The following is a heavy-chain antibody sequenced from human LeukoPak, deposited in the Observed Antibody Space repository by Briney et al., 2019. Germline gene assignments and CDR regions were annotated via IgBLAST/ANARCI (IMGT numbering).Heavy chain of an antibody. D-gene: IGHD3-3*01. CDR2: IKPKRGAT. Sequence: ASVKVSCKTSGYTFTGHFMNWVRQAPEQGLEWMGWIKPKRGATAYAQKFQGRVTMTRDTAINTAYLEVSGLTPDDTAVYYCARVREWEEISGAIPDYFDYWGQGTLITVSS. J-gene: IGHJ4*02. V-gene: IGHV1-2*02. CDR1: GYTFTGHF. CDR3: ARVREWEEISGAIPDYFDY.